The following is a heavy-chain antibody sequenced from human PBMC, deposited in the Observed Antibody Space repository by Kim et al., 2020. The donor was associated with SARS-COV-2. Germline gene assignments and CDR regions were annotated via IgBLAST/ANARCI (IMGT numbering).Heavy chain of an antibody. V-gene: IGHV4-34*01. CDR1: GGSFSGYY. Sequence: SETLSPTCAVYGGSFSGYYWSWIRQPPGKGLEWIGEINHSGSTNYNPSLKSRVTISVDTSKNQFSLKLSSVTAADTAVYYCARRAGFLPPDYWGQGTLVTVSS. CDR3: ARRAGFLPPDY. J-gene: IGHJ4*02. CDR2: INHSGST.